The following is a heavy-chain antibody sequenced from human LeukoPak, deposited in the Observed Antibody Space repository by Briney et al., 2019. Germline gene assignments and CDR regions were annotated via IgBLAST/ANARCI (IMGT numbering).Heavy chain of an antibody. Sequence: SVKVSCKASGGTFSSYAISWVRQAPGQGLEWMGGIIPIFGTADYAQKFQGRVTITADESTSTAYMELSSLRSEDTAVYYCARARYYYDSSGYQYWGQGTLVTVSS. CDR2: IIPIFGTA. CDR3: ARARYYYDSSGYQY. J-gene: IGHJ4*02. CDR1: GGTFSSYA. D-gene: IGHD3-22*01. V-gene: IGHV1-69*13.